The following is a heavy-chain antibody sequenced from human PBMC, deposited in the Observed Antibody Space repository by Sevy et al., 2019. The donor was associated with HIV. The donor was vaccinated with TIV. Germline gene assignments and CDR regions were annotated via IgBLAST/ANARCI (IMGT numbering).Heavy chain of an antibody. V-gene: IGHV3-23*01. Sequence: GGYLRLSCKVTGFTSGAFAMSWVRQSPIKGLEWFSSISGSGGLTQYADSVKGRFTISRDKSKGTVDLEMNNLRGDDTAVYYCAKSNWNFRADWFDTWGQGTLVTVSS. D-gene: IGHD1-1*01. CDR1: GFTSGAFA. CDR3: AKSNWNFRADWFDT. J-gene: IGHJ5*02. CDR2: ISGSGGLT.